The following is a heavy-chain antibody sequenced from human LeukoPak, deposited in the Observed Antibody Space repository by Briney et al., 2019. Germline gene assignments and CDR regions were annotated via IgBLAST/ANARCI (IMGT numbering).Heavy chain of an antibody. CDR1: GGSMSSTSY. Sequence: PSETLSLTCTVSGGSMSSTSYWGWIRQPPGKGLEWIGSIYYSGSTYYHPSLKSRVTISVDTSNNLFSLKLTSVTAADTAVYYCARHEGMVAASFDYWGQGTLVTVSS. J-gene: IGHJ4*02. D-gene: IGHD2-15*01. CDR2: IYYSGST. CDR3: ARHEGMVAASFDY. V-gene: IGHV4-39*01.